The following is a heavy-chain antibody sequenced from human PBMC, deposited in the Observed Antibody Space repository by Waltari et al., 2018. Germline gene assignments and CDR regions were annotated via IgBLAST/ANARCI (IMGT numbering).Heavy chain of an antibody. CDR3: ANGGGYTFHDFDY. J-gene: IGHJ4*02. Sequence: EVQLLESGGGLVQPGGSLRLSCAASGFTFSSYAMSWVRQASGKGLEWVSAISGSGGSTYYADSVKGRFTISRDNSKNTLYLQMNSLRAEDTAVYYCANGGGYTFHDFDYWGQGTLVTVSS. V-gene: IGHV3-23*01. CDR2: ISGSGGST. D-gene: IGHD5-12*01. CDR1: GFTFSSYA.